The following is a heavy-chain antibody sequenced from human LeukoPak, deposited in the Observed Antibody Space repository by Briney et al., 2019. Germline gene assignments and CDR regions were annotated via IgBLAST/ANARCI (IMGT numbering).Heavy chain of an antibody. J-gene: IGHJ6*02. V-gene: IGHV1-2*04. CDR1: GYTFTSYD. CDR3: ARGVYLDYYYGMDV. CDR2: INPNSGGT. Sequence: ASVKVSCKASGYTFTSYDINWVRQATGQGLEWMGWINPNSGGTNYAQKFQGWVTMTRDTSISTAYMELSRLRSDDTAVYYCARGVYLDYYYGMDVWGQGTTVTVSS. D-gene: IGHD6-6*01.